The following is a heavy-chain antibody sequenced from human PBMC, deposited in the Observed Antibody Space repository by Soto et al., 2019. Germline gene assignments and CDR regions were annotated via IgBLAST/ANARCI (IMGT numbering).Heavy chain of an antibody. CDR3: ARAGTGSCLNAFDV. D-gene: IGHD2-8*02. V-gene: IGHV1-69*01. J-gene: IGHJ3*01. CDR1: GGTFSNYA. CDR2: IIPVFGPA. Sequence: QVQLVQSGAEVEKPGSSVKVSCKASGGTFSNYALSWVRQAPGQGLEWMGGIIPVFGPAHYAQKFQGRVTITADESTSTAYVELSSLRSEDTAVYYCARAGTGSCLNAFDVWGQGTMVTVSS.